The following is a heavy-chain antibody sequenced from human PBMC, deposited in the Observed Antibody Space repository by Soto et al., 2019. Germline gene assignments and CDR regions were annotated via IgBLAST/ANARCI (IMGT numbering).Heavy chain of an antibody. CDR1: GGSFSGYD. CDR3: ARAYGGYADY. V-gene: IGHV4-34*01. J-gene: IGHJ4*02. Sequence: PSETLSLTCAVYGGSFSGYDWTWIRQPPGTGLEWIGEINHSGSTNYNPSLKSRVTISVDTSKNQFSLKLTSVTAADTAVYYCARAYGGYADYWGQGALVTVS. CDR2: INHSGST. D-gene: IGHD5-12*01.